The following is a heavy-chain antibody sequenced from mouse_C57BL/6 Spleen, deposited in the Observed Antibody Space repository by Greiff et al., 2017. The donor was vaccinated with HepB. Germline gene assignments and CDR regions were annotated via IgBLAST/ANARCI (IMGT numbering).Heavy chain of an antibody. CDR1: GYTFTSYW. V-gene: IGHV1-50*01. Sequence: QVQLQHPGAELVKPGASVKLSCKASGYTFTSYWMQWVKQRPGQGLEWIGEIDPSDSYTNYNQKFKGKATLTVDTSSSTAYMQLSSLTSEDSAVYYCAPTGTGAYWGQGTLVTVSA. CDR3: APTGTGAY. D-gene: IGHD4-1*02. J-gene: IGHJ3*01. CDR2: IDPSDSYT.